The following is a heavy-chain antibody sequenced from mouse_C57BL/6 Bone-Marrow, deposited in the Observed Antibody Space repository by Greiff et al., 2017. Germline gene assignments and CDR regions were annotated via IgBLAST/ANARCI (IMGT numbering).Heavy chain of an antibody. CDR1: GYTFTSYW. Sequence: QVQLQQSGAELVQPGASVKLSCKASGYTFTSYWMQWVNQRPGQGLEWIGEIDPSDSYTNYNQKFKGKATLTVDTSSSAAYMQLSSLPSEDSAVYYCVTAQATAWFAYWGQGTLVTVSA. CDR3: VTAQATAWFAY. V-gene: IGHV1-50*01. CDR2: IDPSDSYT. J-gene: IGHJ3*01. D-gene: IGHD3-2*02.